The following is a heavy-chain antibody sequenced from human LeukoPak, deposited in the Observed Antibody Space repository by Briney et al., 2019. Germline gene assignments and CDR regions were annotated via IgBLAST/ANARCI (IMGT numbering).Heavy chain of an antibody. CDR3: ARGGENSYEPNDY. CDR1: GFTFSSYA. CDR2: ISYDGSNK. D-gene: IGHD5-18*01. J-gene: IGHJ4*02. Sequence: HPGGSLRLSCAASGFTFSSYAMHWVRQAPGKGLEWVAVISYDGSNKYYADSVKGRFTISRDNSKNTLYLRMNSLRAEDTAVYYCARGGENSYEPNDYWGQGTLVTVSS. V-gene: IGHV3-30-3*01.